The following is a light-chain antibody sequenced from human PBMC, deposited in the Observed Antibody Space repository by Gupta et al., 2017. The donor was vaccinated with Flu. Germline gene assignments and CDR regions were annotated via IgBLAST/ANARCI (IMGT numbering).Light chain of an antibody. V-gene: IGLV3-21*03. CDR3: QVWDNSSDHSV. Sequence: ANSASITCRGDNIGSKPVNWDQQKQGKAPARVIYDDTDRPSGIPDRFSGSKSGNTAKLTISRVEAGDGADYYSQVWDNSSDHSVFGAGTKVTVL. CDR1: NIGSKP. J-gene: IGLJ1*01. CDR2: DDT.